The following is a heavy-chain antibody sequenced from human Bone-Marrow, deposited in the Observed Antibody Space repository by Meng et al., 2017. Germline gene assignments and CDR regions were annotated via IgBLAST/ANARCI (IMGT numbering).Heavy chain of an antibody. D-gene: IGHD6-13*01. V-gene: IGHV3-30*19. CDR2: IWYDGSNK. CDR1: GFTFSSYG. Sequence: GGSLRLSCAASGFTFSSYGMHWVRQAPGKGLEWVAVIWYDGSNKYYADSVKGRFTISRDNSKNTLYLQMNSLRAEDTAVYYCARDFGTKSIAAAGTRWGQGTLVTVSS. CDR3: ARDFGTKSIAAAGTR. J-gene: IGHJ4*02.